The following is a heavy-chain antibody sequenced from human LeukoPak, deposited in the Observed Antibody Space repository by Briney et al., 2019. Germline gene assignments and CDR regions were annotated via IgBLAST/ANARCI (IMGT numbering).Heavy chain of an antibody. D-gene: IGHD5-24*01. J-gene: IGHJ4*02. CDR3: ARGARLVDGYNLLSPPDY. CDR1: GYSFTSYW. Sequence: GESLKISCKGSGYSFTSYWIGWVRQMPGKGLEWMGIIYPGDSDTRYSPSFQGQVTISADKSISTAYLQWSSLEASDTAMYYCARGARLVDGYNLLSPPDYWGQGTLVTVSS. V-gene: IGHV5-51*01. CDR2: IYPGDSDT.